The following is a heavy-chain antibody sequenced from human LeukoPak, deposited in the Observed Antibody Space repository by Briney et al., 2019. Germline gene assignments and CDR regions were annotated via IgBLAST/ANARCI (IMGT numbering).Heavy chain of an antibody. D-gene: IGHD3-22*01. V-gene: IGHV1-18*01. Sequence: ASVKVSCKTSGYTFTTYYITWVGQAPGQGREWMGWSSAYNVNTNYAQKLQGRVTMTTDTSTSTVYMELRSLSSDDTAMYYCAAHSFGYYDYWGQGTLVTVSS. J-gene: IGHJ4*02. CDR2: SSAYNVNT. CDR3: AAHSFGYYDY. CDR1: GYTFTTYY.